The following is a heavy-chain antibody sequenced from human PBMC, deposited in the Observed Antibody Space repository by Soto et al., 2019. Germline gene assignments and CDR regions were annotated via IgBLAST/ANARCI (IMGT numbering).Heavy chain of an antibody. CDR3: ARSSGTYSLDF. D-gene: IGHD3-10*01. CDR2: INPFSGGA. V-gene: IGHV1-2*02. CDR1: GYTFTDHY. Sequence: ASVKVSCKTSGYTFTDHYVHWVRQAPGQGLEWLGWINPFSGGAKYPQRFKDKVSMTADTSISTVYMYLTSLTSDGTAIYYCARSSGTYSLDFWGQGTLVTVSS. J-gene: IGHJ4*02.